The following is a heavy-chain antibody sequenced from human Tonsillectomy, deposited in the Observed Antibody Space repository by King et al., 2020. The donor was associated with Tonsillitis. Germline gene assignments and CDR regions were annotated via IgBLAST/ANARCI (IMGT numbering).Heavy chain of an antibody. J-gene: IGHJ4*02. D-gene: IGHD4-17*01. CDR3: AKDQGGFYGDYHFGY. V-gene: IGHV3-23*04. CDR2: ISGSGGNT. CDR1: GFTFSSYA. Sequence: QLVQSGGGLVQPGGSLRLSCAASGFTFSSYAMSWVRQAPGKGLEWVSGISGSGGNTYYPDSVKGRFTISRDNSKNTLYLQLNSLRAGDTAVYYCAKDQGGFYGDYHFGYWGQGTLVTVSS.